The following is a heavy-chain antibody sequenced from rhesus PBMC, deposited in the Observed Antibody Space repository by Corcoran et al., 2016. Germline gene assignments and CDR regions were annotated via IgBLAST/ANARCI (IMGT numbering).Heavy chain of an antibody. CDR2: INGNSGST. CDR1: GASISSYW. V-gene: IGHV4-80*01. Sequence: QVQLQEPGPGLVKPSETLSLTCAVSGASISSYWWSWIRQPPGKGLEWIGEINGNSGSTYYNPSLKSRVTISKDASKNQFSLKLSSVTAADTAVYYCATIRGGLDSWGQGVVVTVSS. CDR3: ATIRGGLDS. J-gene: IGHJ6*01.